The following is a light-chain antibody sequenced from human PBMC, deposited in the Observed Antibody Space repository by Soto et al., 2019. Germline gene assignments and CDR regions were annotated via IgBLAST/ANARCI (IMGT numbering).Light chain of an antibody. J-gene: IGKJ1*01. CDR2: TSS. CDR3: LQSYSTPRT. Sequence: DIHLTQSPASLSASAGDRVTITCRATQSISNYLHWYQQRPGKAPKLLIYTSSTLQFRVPSRFSGSLSGTDFTLTISSLQPEDFATYYCLQSYSTPRTFGQGTKVDIK. V-gene: IGKV1-39*01. CDR1: QSISNY.